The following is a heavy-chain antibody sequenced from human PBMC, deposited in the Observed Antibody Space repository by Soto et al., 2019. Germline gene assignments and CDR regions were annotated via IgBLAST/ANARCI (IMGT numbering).Heavy chain of an antibody. Sequence: GGSLRLSCAASGFTFDDSAMPWVRQPPGKGLEWVSGISRNSGSIAYADSVKGRFTISRDNAKKSLYLQMNSLRPEDTALYYCAKDLTFTIFEDRMHVWGQGTTVTVSS. CDR3: AKDLTFTIFEDRMHV. V-gene: IGHV3-9*01. J-gene: IGHJ6*02. CDR2: ISRNSGSI. CDR1: GFTFDDSA. D-gene: IGHD3-3*01.